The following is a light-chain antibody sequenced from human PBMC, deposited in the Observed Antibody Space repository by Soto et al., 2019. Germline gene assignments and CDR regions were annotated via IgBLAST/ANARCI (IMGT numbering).Light chain of an antibody. CDR2: GAS. J-gene: IGKJ3*01. Sequence: DIRLTQSPSFLSASVGDRVTITCRASQDITYYLAWYQQKPGKAPKLLIFGASTLQSGVPSRFSGSGSGTEFTLTISSLQPEDFATYYCQQLNIYSMFTFGPGTKVDI. CDR1: QDITYY. CDR3: QQLNIYSMFT. V-gene: IGKV1-9*01.